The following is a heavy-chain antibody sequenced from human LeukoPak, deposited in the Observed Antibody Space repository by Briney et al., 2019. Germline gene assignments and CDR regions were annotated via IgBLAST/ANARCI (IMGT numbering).Heavy chain of an antibody. CDR2: IWYDGSNK. J-gene: IGHJ4*02. CDR1: GFTFSSYG. CDR3: ARDAELTGTLDY. Sequence: GGSLRLSCAASGFTFSSYGMHWARQAPGKGLEWVAVIWYDGSNKYYADSVKGRFTISRDNSKNTLYLQMNSLRAEDTAVYYCARDAELTGTLDYWGQGTLVTASS. D-gene: IGHD1-20*01. V-gene: IGHV3-33*01.